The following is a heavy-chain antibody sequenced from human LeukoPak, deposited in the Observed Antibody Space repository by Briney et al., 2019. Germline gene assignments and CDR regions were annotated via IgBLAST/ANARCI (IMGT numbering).Heavy chain of an antibody. Sequence: GGSLRLSCAASGFTSSNAWMSWVRQAPGKGLEWVGRIKSKTDGGTTDYAAPVKGRFTISRDDSKNTLYLQMNSLKTEDTAVYYCTSDNPPVVTPVDYWGQGTLVTVSS. CDR1: GFTSSNAW. V-gene: IGHV3-15*01. J-gene: IGHJ4*02. D-gene: IGHD4-23*01. CDR3: TSDNPPVVTPVDY. CDR2: IKSKTDGGTT.